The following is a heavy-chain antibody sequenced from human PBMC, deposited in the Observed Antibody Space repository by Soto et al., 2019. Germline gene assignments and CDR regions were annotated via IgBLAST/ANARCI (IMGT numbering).Heavy chain of an antibody. J-gene: IGHJ4*02. CDR1: GGSISSSSYY. D-gene: IGHD2-2*01. V-gene: IGHV4-39*01. CDR3: ARLPDIVVVPAAIDY. Sequence: QLQLQESGPGLVKPSETLSLTCTVSGGSISSSSYYWGWIRQPPGKGLEWIGSIYYSGSTYYNPSLKSRVTISVDTSKNQFSLKLSSVTAADTAVYYCARLPDIVVVPAAIDYWGQGTLVTVSS. CDR2: IYYSGST.